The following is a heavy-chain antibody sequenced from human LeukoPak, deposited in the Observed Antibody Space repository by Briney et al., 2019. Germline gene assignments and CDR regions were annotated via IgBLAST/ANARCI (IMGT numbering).Heavy chain of an antibody. CDR1: GDSVSSNSGA. D-gene: IGHD6-13*01. CDR2: TYYRSKWYN. V-gene: IGHV6-1*01. Sequence: SQTLSLTCAISGDSVSSNSGAWNWIRQSPSRGLEWLGRTYYRSKWYNEYAESVKSRINIKPDTSRNQFSLQLNYVTPEDTAVYYCVRDQAGLDYWGQGTLVTVSS. J-gene: IGHJ4*02. CDR3: VRDQAGLDY.